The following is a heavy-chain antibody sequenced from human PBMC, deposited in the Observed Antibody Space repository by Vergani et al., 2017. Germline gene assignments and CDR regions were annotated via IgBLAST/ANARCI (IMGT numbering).Heavy chain of an antibody. CDR1: GFTFSSYA. CDR3: ASGDGGGDCYRHDDYYYMDV. V-gene: IGHV3-30-3*01. CDR2: ISYDGSNK. Sequence: QVQLVESGGGVVQPGRSLRLSCAASGFTFSSYAMHWVRQAPGKGLEWVAVISYDGSNKYYADSVKGRFTRSRDNSKNTLDLKMNSLRAEDTAVYYCASGDGGGDCYRHDDYYYMDVWGKGTTVTVSS. D-gene: IGHD2-21*01. J-gene: IGHJ6*03.